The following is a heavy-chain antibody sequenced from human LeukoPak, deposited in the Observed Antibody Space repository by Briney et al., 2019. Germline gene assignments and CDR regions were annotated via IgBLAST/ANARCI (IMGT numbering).Heavy chain of an antibody. CDR3: ARSHCSGGSCYSGYYYYYYMDV. J-gene: IGHJ6*03. CDR1: GGSISSSSYY. CDR2: IYYSGST. V-gene: IGHV4-39*07. Sequence: PSETLSLTCTVSGGSISSSSYYWGWIRQPPGKGLEWIGSIYYSGSTYYNPSLKSRVTISVDTSKNQFSLKLSSVTAADTAVYYCARSHCSGGSCYSGYYYYYYMDVWGKGTTVTVSS. D-gene: IGHD2-15*01.